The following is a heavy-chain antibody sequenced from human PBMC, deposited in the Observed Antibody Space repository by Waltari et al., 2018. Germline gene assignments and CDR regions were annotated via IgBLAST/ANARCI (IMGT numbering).Heavy chain of an antibody. CDR1: GFAFSNYA. CDR3: AKEITAADAPYFFDY. Sequence: EVQLLESGGILVQPGGSLRLSCAASGFAFSNYAMTWVRQAPGYFLLWVSSISFVGGNTYYADSLKGRFTISRDNSKNTLYLQMNSLTVADTAVYYCAKEITAADAPYFFDYWGRGTLVTVSS. J-gene: IGHJ4*02. D-gene: IGHD6-13*01. CDR2: ISFVGGNT. V-gene: IGHV3-23*01.